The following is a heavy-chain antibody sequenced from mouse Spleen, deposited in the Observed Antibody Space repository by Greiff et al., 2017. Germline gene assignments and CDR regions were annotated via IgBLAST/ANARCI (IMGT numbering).Heavy chain of an antibody. D-gene: IGHD2-4*01. CDR3: AREGTIYDYLAWFAY. CDR1: GYTFTSYW. J-gene: IGHJ3*01. CDR2: IHPNSGST. Sequence: VQLQQPGAELVKPGASVKLSCKASGYTFTSYWMHWVKQRPGQGLEWIGMIHPNSGSTNYNEKFKSKATLTVDKSSSTAYMQLSSLTSEDSAVYYCAREGTIYDYLAWFAYWGQGTLVTVSA. V-gene: IGHV1-64*01.